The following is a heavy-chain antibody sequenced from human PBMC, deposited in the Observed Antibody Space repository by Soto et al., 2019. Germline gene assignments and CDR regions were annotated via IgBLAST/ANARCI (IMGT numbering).Heavy chain of an antibody. J-gene: IGHJ6*02. CDR2: INAGNGNT. V-gene: IGHV1-3*01. CDR1: GYTFTSYA. D-gene: IGHD5-12*01. Sequence: ASVKVSCKASGYTFTSYAMHWVRQAPGQRLEWMGWINAGNGNTKYSQKFQGRVTITRDTSASTAYMELSSLRSEDTAVYYCARDLPPRRGYDKGYYYGMDVWGQGTTVTVSS. CDR3: ARDLPPRRGYDKGYYYGMDV.